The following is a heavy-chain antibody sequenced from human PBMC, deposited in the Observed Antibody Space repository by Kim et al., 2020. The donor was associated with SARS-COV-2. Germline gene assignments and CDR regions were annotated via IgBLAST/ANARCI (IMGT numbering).Heavy chain of an antibody. V-gene: IGHV3-30*07. Sequence: GRFTISVDNSKNTLYLQMNSLRAEDTAVYYCARDLAIGYCSSTSCYGMDVWGQGTTVTVSS. J-gene: IGHJ6*02. D-gene: IGHD2-2*01. CDR3: ARDLAIGYCSSTSCYGMDV.